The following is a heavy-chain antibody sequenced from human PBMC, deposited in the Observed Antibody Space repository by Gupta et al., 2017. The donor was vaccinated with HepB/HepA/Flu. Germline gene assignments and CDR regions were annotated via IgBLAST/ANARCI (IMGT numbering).Heavy chain of an antibody. D-gene: IGHD6-13*01. V-gene: IGHV3-43*02. CDR2: ISGDGGST. CDR3: AKGNRYSSSSGNYYYYGMDV. J-gene: IGHJ6*02. CDR1: GFTFDDYA. Sequence: EVQLVESGGGVVQPGGYLRLSCAASGFTFDDYAMHWVRQAPGKGLEWVSLISGDGGSTYYADSVKGRFTISRDNSKNSLYLQMNSLRTEDTALYYCAKGNRYSSSSGNYYYYGMDVWGQGTTVTVSS.